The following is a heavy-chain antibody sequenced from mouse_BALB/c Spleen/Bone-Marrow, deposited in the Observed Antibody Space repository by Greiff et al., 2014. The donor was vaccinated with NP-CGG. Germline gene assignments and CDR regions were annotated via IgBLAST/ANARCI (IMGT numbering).Heavy chain of an antibody. CDR1: GFTFNTYA. J-gene: IGHJ3*01. CDR3: VRSDDGWFAY. D-gene: IGHD2-3*01. Sequence: EVKLMESGGGLVQPKGSLKPSCAASGFTFNTYAMNWVRQAPGKGLEWVACIRSKSNNYATYYADSVKDRFTISRDDSQSMLYLQMNNLKTEDTAMYYCVRSDDGWFAYWGQGTLVTVSA. CDR2: IRSKSNNYAT. V-gene: IGHV10-1*02.